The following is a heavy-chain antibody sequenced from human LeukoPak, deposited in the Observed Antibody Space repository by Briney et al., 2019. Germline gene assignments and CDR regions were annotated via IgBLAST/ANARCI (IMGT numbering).Heavy chain of an antibody. CDR2: IYSVGST. CDR1: EFSVGSNY. CDR3: AKIPYGDYVLDYYYYMDV. Sequence: GGPLRPSCAASEFSVGSNYMTWVRQAPGKGLEWVSLIYSVGSTYYTDSVKGRFTISRDNSTNTLYLQMYSLRAEDTAVYYCAKIPYGDYVLDYYYYMDVWGKGTTVTISS. D-gene: IGHD4-17*01. V-gene: IGHV3-66*01. J-gene: IGHJ6*03.